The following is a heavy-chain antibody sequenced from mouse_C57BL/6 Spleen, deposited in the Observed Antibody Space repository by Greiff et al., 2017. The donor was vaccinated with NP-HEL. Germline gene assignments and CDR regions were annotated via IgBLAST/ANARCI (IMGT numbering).Heavy chain of an antibody. J-gene: IGHJ2*01. CDR2: IRNKANNHAT. V-gene: IGHV6-6*01. CDR1: GFTFSDAW. CDR3: TRPYYYGSSYYFDY. D-gene: IGHD1-1*01. Sequence: EVKLMESGGGLVQPGGSMKLSCAASGFTFSDAWMDWVRQSPEKGLEWVAEIRNKANNHATYYAESVKGRFTISRDDSKSSVYLQMSSIRAEDTGIYYCTRPYYYGSSYYFDYWGQGTTLTVSS.